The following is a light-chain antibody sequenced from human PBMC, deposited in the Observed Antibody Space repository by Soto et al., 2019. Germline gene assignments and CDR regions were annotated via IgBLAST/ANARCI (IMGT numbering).Light chain of an antibody. Sequence: EIVMTQSPATLCVSPGERATLSCRASQSVSSNLAWYQQNPGQAPRLLIYGASTRATGIPARFSGSGSGTEFTLTISSLQSEDFAVYYCQQYNNWPPWTFGQGTKVDIK. CDR3: QQYNNWPPWT. J-gene: IGKJ1*01. V-gene: IGKV3-15*01. CDR1: QSVSSN. CDR2: GAS.